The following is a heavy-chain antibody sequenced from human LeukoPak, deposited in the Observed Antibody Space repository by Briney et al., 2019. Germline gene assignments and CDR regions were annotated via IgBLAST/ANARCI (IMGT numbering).Heavy chain of an antibody. V-gene: IGHV1-69*04. J-gene: IGHJ4*02. CDR2: IIPILGIA. Sequence: ASVKVSCKASGGTFSSYAISWVRQAPGQGLEWMGRIIPILGIANYAQKFQGRVTITADKSTSTAYMELSSLRSEDTAVYYCARGPSSWTDYYFDYWGQGTLVTVSS. D-gene: IGHD6-13*01. CDR3: ARGPSSWTDYYFDY. CDR1: GGTFSSYA.